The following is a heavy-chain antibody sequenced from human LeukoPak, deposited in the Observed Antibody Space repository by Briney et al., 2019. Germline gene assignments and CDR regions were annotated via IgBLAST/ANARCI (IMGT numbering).Heavy chain of an antibody. CDR1: GGSISSYY. Sequence: PSETLSLTCTVSGGSISSYYWSWIRQPPGKGLEWIGCIYTSGSTNYNPSLKSRVTISVDTSKNQFSLKLSSVTAADTAVYYCARRSGSYYNYWGQGTLVTVSS. D-gene: IGHD1-26*01. CDR2: IYTSGST. CDR3: ARRSGSYYNY. V-gene: IGHV4-4*09. J-gene: IGHJ4*02.